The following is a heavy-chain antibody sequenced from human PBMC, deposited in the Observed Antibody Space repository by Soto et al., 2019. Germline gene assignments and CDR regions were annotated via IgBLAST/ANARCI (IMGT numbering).Heavy chain of an antibody. CDR2: INHSGST. J-gene: IGHJ4*02. V-gene: IGHV4-34*01. CDR3: ARGRPGSYFVLEY. CDR1: GGSFSGYY. D-gene: IGHD3-10*01. Sequence: SETLSLTCAVYGGSFSGYYWSWIRQPPGKGLEWIGEINHSGSTNYNPSLKSRVTISVDTSKNQFSLKLSSVTAAYTAVYYCARGRPGSYFVLEYWGLGTLVTVSS.